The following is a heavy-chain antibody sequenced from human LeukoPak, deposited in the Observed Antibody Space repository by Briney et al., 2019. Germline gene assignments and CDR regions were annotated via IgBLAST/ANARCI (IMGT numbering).Heavy chain of an antibody. Sequence: ASVKVSCKASGYTFTSYAISWVRQAPGQGLEWMGGIIPIFGTANYAQKFQGRVTITTDESTSTAYMELSSLRSEDTAVYYCARVVGGREAFDIWGQGTMVTVSS. CDR3: ARVVGGREAFDI. CDR2: IIPIFGTA. CDR1: GYTFTSYA. V-gene: IGHV1-69*05. D-gene: IGHD3-16*01. J-gene: IGHJ3*02.